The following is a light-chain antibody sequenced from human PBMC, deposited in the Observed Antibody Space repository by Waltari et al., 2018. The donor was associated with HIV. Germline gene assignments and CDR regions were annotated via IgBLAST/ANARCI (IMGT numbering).Light chain of an antibody. CDR3: AAWDDSLNGWV. V-gene: IGLV1-44*01. J-gene: IGLJ3*02. CDR1: SSNLGSNT. Sequence: QSSMPQPPTSPGPPAPRFTIPSSGSSSNLGSNTVTRYQQLPGTAPKLLIYSNQQRPSGVPDRFSGSKSGNSASLAISGFQSEDEADYYCAAWDDSLNGWVFGGGTKLTVL. CDR2: SNQ.